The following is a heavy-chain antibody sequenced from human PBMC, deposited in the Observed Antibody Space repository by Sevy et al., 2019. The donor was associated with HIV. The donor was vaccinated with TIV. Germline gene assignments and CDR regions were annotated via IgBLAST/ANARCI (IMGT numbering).Heavy chain of an antibody. Sequence: SETLSLTCAVSGGSISSGGYSWSWIRQPPGKGLEWIGYIYHSGSTYYSPSLKSRVTISVDRSKNQFSLKLSSVTAADMAVYYCARANRRTVEDYFDYWGQGILVTVSS. CDR1: GGSISSGGYS. D-gene: IGHD4-17*01. V-gene: IGHV4-30-2*01. CDR3: ARANRRTVEDYFDY. CDR2: IYHSGST. J-gene: IGHJ4*02.